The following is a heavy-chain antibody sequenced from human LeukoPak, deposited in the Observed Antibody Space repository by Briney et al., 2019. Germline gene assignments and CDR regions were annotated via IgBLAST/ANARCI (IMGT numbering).Heavy chain of an antibody. CDR2: ISGSGGST. V-gene: IGHV3-23*01. CDR1: GFTFSTYA. D-gene: IGHD5-12*01. Sequence: QPGGSPTLSCAASGFTFSTYAMSCVRQAPGKGLEWVSGISGSGGSTYYADSVKGRFTISRDNAKNTLYLQMNSLRAEDTAVYYCASGYRDYGVGYWGQGTLVTVSS. J-gene: IGHJ4*02. CDR3: ASGYRDYGVGY.